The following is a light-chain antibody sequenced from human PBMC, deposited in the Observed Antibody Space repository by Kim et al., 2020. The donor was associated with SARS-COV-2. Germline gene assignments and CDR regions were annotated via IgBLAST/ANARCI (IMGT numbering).Light chain of an antibody. Sequence: GSVGDRVTITCRASQSISNWLVWYQQKPGKAPKVLISDVSRLQSGVPSRFRGSGFGTEFTLTISSLQPDDFATYYCQQSSFFPLTFGGGTKVDIK. CDR3: QQSSFFPLT. V-gene: IGKV1-12*01. J-gene: IGKJ4*01. CDR2: DVS. CDR1: QSISNW.